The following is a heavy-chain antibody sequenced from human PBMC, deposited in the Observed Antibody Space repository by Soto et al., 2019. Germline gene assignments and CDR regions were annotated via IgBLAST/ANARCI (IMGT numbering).Heavy chain of an antibody. J-gene: IGHJ4*02. D-gene: IGHD1-26*01. CDR1: GFTFNNAW. CDR3: AADFRDGGRRVWIY. V-gene: IGHV3-15*07. Sequence: EVQLVESGGGLAKPGGSLILSCAASGFTFNNAWMSWVRQAPGKGLEWVGRIKSKTDGGATDYAAPVKGRFTISTSDSEDTLYLQMNSLKTEDTAVYYCAADFRDGGRRVWIYWGQGTLVTVSS. CDR2: IKSKTDGGAT.